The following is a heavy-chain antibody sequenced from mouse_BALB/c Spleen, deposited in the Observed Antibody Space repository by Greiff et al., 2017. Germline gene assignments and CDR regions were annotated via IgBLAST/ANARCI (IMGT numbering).Heavy chain of an antibody. J-gene: IGHJ3*01. Sequence: EVKLVESGGGLVKPGGSLKLSCAASGFTFSSYTMSWVRQTPEKRLEWVATISSGGSYTYYPDSVKGRFTISRDNAKNTLYLQMSSLKSEDTAMYYCTRDRGYGYDGAWFAYWGQGTLVTVSA. CDR1: GFTFSSYT. CDR2: ISSGGSYT. V-gene: IGHV5-6-4*01. D-gene: IGHD2-2*01. CDR3: TRDRGYGYDGAWFAY.